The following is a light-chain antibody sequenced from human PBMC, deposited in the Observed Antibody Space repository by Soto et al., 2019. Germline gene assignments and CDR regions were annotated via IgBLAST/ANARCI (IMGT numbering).Light chain of an antibody. Sequence: EIVLTPSPGTLSLSPGERATLSCRASQSVSSSYLALYQQKPGQAPRLLIYGASSRATGIPDRFSGSGSGTDFTLTISRLEPEDFAVYYCQQYGSSPRTFGQGTKVHI. CDR3: QQYGSSPRT. V-gene: IGKV3-20*01. CDR1: QSVSSSY. J-gene: IGKJ1*01. CDR2: GAS.